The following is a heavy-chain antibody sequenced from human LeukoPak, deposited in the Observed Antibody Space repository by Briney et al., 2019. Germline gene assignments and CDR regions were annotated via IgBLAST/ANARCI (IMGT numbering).Heavy chain of an antibody. CDR2: ISYDGSNK. V-gene: IGHV3-30*04. CDR1: GFTFSSYA. Sequence: PGGSLRLSCAASGFTFSSYAMHWVRQAPGKGLEWVAVISYDGSNKYYADSVKGRFTISRDNSKNTLYLQMNSLRAEDTAVYYCAREGLPNRYSYGQGWFDPWGQGTLVTVSS. CDR3: AREGLPNRYSYGQGWFDP. J-gene: IGHJ5*02. D-gene: IGHD5-18*01.